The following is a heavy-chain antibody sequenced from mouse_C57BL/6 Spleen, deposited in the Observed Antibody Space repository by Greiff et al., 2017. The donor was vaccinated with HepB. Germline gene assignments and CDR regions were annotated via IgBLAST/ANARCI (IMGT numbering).Heavy chain of an antibody. CDR3: ARSKKIVATYFDY. CDR1: GYTFTSYW. D-gene: IGHD1-1*01. V-gene: IGHV1S81*02. CDR2: TNPTNGRT. Sequence: QVQLQQSGAELVKAGASVKMSCKASGYTFTSYWMHWVKQRLGQGLEWFAETNPTNGRTYYNEKFKSKATLTVDKSSSTAYMLLSGPTFEDSAVYYCARSKKIVATYFDYWGQGTTLIVSS. J-gene: IGHJ2*01.